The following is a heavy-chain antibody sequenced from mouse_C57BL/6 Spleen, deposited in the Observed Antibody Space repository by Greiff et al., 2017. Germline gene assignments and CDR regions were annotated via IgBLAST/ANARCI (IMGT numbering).Heavy chain of an antibody. CDR1: GYTFTSYW. CDR3: ARSGTTVEGAMDY. Sequence: VQLLQSGAELVMPGASVKLSCKASGYTFTSYWMHWVKQRPGQGLEWIGEIDPSDSYTNYNQQFKGKSTLTVDKSSSTAYMQLSSLTSEDSAVYYCARSGTTVEGAMDYWGQGTSVTVSS. J-gene: IGHJ4*01. CDR2: IDPSDSYT. V-gene: IGHV1-69*01. D-gene: IGHD1-1*01.